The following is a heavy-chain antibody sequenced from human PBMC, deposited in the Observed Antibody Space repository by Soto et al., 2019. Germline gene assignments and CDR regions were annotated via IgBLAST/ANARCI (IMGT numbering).Heavy chain of an antibody. V-gene: IGHV4-39*01. CDR1: GGSISSSSYY. D-gene: IGHD3-3*01. J-gene: IGHJ5*02. Sequence: SETLSLTCTVSGGSISSSSYYWGWIRQPPGKGLEWIGSIYYSGSTYYNPSLKSRVTISVDTSKNQFSLKLSSVTAADTAVYYCASHLSHITIFGVVITDNWFDPWGQGTLVTVSS. CDR2: IYYSGST. CDR3: ASHLSHITIFGVVITDNWFDP.